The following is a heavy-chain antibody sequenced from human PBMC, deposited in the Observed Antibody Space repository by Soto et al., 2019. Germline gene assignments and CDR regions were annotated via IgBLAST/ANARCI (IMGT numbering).Heavy chain of an antibody. D-gene: IGHD3-3*01. J-gene: IGHJ6*02. Sequence: SETLSLTCAVSGGSISSSNWWSWVRQPPGKGLEWIGEIYHSGSTNYNPSLKSRVTISVDKSKNQFSLKLSSVTAADTAVYYCARDRRITIFGVVQDYYGMDIWGQGTTVTVSS. CDR2: IYHSGST. CDR3: ARDRRITIFGVVQDYYGMDI. CDR1: GGSISSSNW. V-gene: IGHV4-4*02.